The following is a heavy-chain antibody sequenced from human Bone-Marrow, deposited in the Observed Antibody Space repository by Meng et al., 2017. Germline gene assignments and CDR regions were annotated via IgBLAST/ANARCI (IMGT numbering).Heavy chain of an antibody. Sequence: GESLKISCAASGFTFSSYSMNWVRQAPGKGLEWVSSINSSSSYIYYADSVKGRFTISRDNSKNTLYLQMNSLRAEDTAVYYCARDKGKYYFDYWGQGTRVTCSS. D-gene: IGHD3-10*01. CDR3: ARDKGKYYFDY. V-gene: IGHV3-21*01. CDR1: GFTFSSYS. J-gene: IGHJ4*02. CDR2: INSSSSYI.